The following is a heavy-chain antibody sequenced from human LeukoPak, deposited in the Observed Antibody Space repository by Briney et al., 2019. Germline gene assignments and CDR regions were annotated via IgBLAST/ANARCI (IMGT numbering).Heavy chain of an antibody. CDR3: ARGYSSGFNWFDP. CDR2: INHSGST. J-gene: IGHJ5*02. D-gene: IGHD6-19*01. V-gene: IGHV4-34*01. Sequence: SETLSLTCAVYGGSFSGYYWSWIRQPPGKGLEWIGEINHSGSTNYNPSLKSRVTISVDTSKNQFSLKLSSVTAADTAVYYRARGYSSGFNWFDPWGQGTLVTVSS. CDR1: GGSFSGYY.